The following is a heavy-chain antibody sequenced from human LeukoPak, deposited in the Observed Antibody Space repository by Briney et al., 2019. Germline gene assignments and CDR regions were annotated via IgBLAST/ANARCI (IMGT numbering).Heavy chain of an antibody. CDR1: GFTFSSYA. J-gene: IGHJ5*02. Sequence: PGGSLRLSCAASGFTFSSYAMCWVRQAPGQGLEWVSAISGSGDSTCYADSVKGRFTISRDSSKNTLFLQMNSLRADDTAVYYCTKGDLSSGWLSWGQGTLVTVSS. CDR2: ISGSGDST. V-gene: IGHV3-23*01. CDR3: TKGDLSSGWLS. D-gene: IGHD6-19*01.